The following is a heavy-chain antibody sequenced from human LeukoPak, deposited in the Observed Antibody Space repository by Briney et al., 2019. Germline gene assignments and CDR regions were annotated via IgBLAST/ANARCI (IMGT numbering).Heavy chain of an antibody. CDR2: ISSSGSTI. CDR1: GFTFSDYY. Sequence: GSLRLSCAASGFTFSDYYMSWIRQAPGKGLEWVSYISSSGSTIYYADSVKGRFTISKDNAKNSLYLQMNSLRADDTAVYYCARGWLSDLKYYFDYWGQGTLVTVSS. D-gene: IGHD3-22*01. J-gene: IGHJ4*02. V-gene: IGHV3-11*01. CDR3: ARGWLSDLKYYFDY.